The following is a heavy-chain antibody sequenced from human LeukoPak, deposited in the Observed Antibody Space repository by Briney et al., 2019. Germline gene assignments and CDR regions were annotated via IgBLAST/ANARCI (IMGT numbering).Heavy chain of an antibody. CDR2: IYYSGSI. J-gene: IGHJ4*02. V-gene: IGHV4-59*01. Sequence: PSETLSLTCTVSGASISSYYWSWGGQAPGKGLEGSGDIYYSGSIKYNPSLKSRVTMSVDTSKNQFSLKLSSVTAADTAIYYCARENPSGYYNRPIDYWGQGTLVTVSS. CDR1: GASISSYY. CDR3: ARENPSGYYNRPIDY. D-gene: IGHD3-22*01.